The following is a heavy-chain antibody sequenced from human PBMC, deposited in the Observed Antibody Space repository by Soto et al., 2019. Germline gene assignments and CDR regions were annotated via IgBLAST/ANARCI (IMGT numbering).Heavy chain of an antibody. CDR3: ARVSWPYSYDSSGYYSAYGMDV. Sequence: SETLSLTCTVSGGSISSGGYYWSWIRQHPGKGLEWIGYIYYSGSTYYNPSLKSRVTISVDTSKNQFSLKLSSVTAADTAVYYCARVSWPYSYDSSGYYSAYGMDVWGQGTTVTVSS. J-gene: IGHJ6*02. CDR2: IYYSGST. V-gene: IGHV4-31*03. D-gene: IGHD3-22*01. CDR1: GGSISSGGYY.